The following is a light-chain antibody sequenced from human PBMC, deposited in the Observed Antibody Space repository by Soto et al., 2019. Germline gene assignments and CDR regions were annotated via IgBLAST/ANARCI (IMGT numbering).Light chain of an antibody. CDR3: QQYGSSQS. CDR1: QSVSSSY. Sequence: EIVLTQSPGTLSLSPGERATLSCRASQSVSSSYLAWYQQKPGQAPRLLIYGASSRATGIPDGFSGSGSGTDFTLTISSLEPEDFAVYYCQQYGSSQSFGQGTKVEIK. CDR2: GAS. V-gene: IGKV3-20*01. J-gene: IGKJ1*01.